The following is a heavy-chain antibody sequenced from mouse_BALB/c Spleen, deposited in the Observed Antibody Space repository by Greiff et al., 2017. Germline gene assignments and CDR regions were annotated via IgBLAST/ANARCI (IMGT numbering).Heavy chain of an antibody. V-gene: IGHV5-9-3*01. CDR2: ISSGGSYT. Sequence: EVQLVESGGGLVKPGGSLKLSCAASGFTFSSYAMSWVRQTPEKRLEWVATISSGGSYTYYPDSVKGRFTISRDNAKNTLYLQMSSLRSEDTAMYYCEGVGGYWGQGTTLTVSS. CDR3: EGVGGY. CDR1: GFTFSSYA. D-gene: IGHD1-1*02. J-gene: IGHJ2*01.